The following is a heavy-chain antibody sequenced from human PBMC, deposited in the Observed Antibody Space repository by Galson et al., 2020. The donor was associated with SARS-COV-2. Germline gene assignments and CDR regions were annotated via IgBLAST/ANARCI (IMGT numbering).Heavy chain of an antibody. J-gene: IGHJ5*02. CDR1: GGSFSGYY. Sequence: ASETLSLTCAVYGGSFSGYYWSWIRQPPGKGLEWIGEINHSGSTNYNPSLKSRVTILLDTSKNQFSLKMSSVTAADTAVYSCARSRMVRGVIITFGTWFDPWGQGTLVTVSS. CDR3: ARSRMVRGVIITFGTWFDP. D-gene: IGHD3-10*01. V-gene: IGHV4-34*01. CDR2: INHSGST.